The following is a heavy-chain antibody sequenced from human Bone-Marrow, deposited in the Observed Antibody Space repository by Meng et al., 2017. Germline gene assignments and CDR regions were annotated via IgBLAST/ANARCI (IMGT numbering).Heavy chain of an antibody. CDR1: GFTFSSYG. CDR2: ISYDGSNK. Sequence: GESLKISCAASGFTFSSYGMHWVRQAPGKGLEWVAVISYDGSNKYYADSVKGRFTISRDNSKNTLYLQMNSLRAEDTAVYYCARDQNNLGDIVATILGYYYYGMDVWGQGTTVTVSS. D-gene: IGHD5-12*01. J-gene: IGHJ6*02. V-gene: IGHV3-30*19. CDR3: ARDQNNLGDIVATILGYYYYGMDV.